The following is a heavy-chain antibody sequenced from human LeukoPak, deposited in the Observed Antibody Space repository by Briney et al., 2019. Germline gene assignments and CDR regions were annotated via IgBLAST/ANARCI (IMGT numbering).Heavy chain of an antibody. CDR3: ARDLSAAGIRGGFDP. Sequence: PSETLSLTCTVSGGSISSYYWSWIRQHPGKGLEWIGYIYYSGSTYYNPSLKSRVTISVDTSKNQFSLKLSSVTAADTAVYYCARDLSAAGIRGGFDPWGQGTLVTVSS. CDR1: GGSISSYY. V-gene: IGHV4-59*06. CDR2: IYYSGST. J-gene: IGHJ5*02. D-gene: IGHD6-13*01.